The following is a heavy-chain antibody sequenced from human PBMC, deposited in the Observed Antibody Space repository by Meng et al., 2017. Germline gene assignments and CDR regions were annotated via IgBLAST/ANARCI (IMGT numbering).Heavy chain of an antibody. CDR2: IKQDGSEK. J-gene: IGHJ4*02. CDR3: AKDLEMRWELPTGEFDY. D-gene: IGHD1-26*01. Sequence: GESLKISCAASGFTFSSYWMSWVRQAPGKGLEWVANIKQDGSEKYYVDSVKGRFTISRDNAKNSLYLQMNSLRAEDTAVYYCAKDLEMRWELPTGEFDYWGQGTLVTVSS. V-gene: IGHV3-7*03. CDR1: GFTFSSYW.